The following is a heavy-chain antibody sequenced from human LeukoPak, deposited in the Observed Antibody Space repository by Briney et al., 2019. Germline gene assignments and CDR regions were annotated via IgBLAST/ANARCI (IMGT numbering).Heavy chain of an antibody. CDR1: GGSFSDYY. CDR3: ARDFYFYGSGSYYLNNWFDP. D-gene: IGHD3-10*01. Sequence: SETLSLTCAVYGGSFSDYYWSWIRQPPGKGLEWIGEINYSGSTNYNPSLKSRVTISVDTSKKQFSLKLSSVTAADTALYYCARDFYFYGSGSYYLNNWFDPWVQGTLVTVSS. V-gene: IGHV4-34*01. J-gene: IGHJ5*02. CDR2: INYSGST.